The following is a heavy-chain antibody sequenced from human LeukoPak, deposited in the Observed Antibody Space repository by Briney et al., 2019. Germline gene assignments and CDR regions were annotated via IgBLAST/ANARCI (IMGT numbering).Heavy chain of an antibody. CDR3: ARAGPYYYGSGSYWMASANWFDP. J-gene: IGHJ5*02. Sequence: PSETLSLTCTVSGGSISSSSYYWGWIRQPPGKGLEWIGSIYYSGSTYYNPSLKSRVTISVVTSKNQFSLKLSSVTAADTAVYYCARAGPYYYGSGSYWMASANWFDPWGQGTLVTVSS. D-gene: IGHD3-10*01. CDR1: GGSISSSSYY. CDR2: IYYSGST. V-gene: IGHV4-39*07.